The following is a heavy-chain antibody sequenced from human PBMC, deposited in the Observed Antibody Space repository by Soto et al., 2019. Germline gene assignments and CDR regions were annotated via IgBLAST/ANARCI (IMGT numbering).Heavy chain of an antibody. CDR3: TTASKSGYEFVDYYYGMDV. D-gene: IGHD5-12*01. V-gene: IGHV3-15*07. J-gene: IGHJ6*02. Sequence: GGSLRLSCAASGFTFSNAWMNWVRQAPGKGLEWVGRIKSKTDGGTTDYAAPVKGRFTISRDDSKNTLYLQMNSLKTEDTAVYYCTTASKSGYEFVDYYYGMDVWGQGTTVTVSS. CDR1: GFTFSNAW. CDR2: IKSKTDGGTT.